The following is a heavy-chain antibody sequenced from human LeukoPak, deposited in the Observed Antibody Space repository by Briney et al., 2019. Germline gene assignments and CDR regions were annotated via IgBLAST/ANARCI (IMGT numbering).Heavy chain of an antibody. CDR2: INHSGST. CDR1: GGSFSGYY. J-gene: IGHJ4*02. D-gene: IGHD5-18*01. CDR3: ASSSYGYVDY. Sequence: PSETLSLTCAVYGGSFSGYYWSWIRQPPGKGLEWIGEINHSGSTNYNPSLKSRVTISVDTSKNQFSLKLSSVTAADTAVYYCASSSYGYVDYWGQGTLVTVSS. V-gene: IGHV4-34*01.